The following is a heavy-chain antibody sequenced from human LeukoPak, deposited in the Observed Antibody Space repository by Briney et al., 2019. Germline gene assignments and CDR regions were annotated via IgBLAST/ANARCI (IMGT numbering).Heavy chain of an antibody. Sequence: ASVKVSCKASGYTFTSYGISWVRQAPGQGLEWMGWISAYNGNTNYAQKLQGRVTMTTDTSTSTAYMELRSLRSDDTAVYYCARVPPEDYGGNSPFDYWGQGTLVTVS. J-gene: IGHJ4*02. D-gene: IGHD4-23*01. CDR2: ISAYNGNT. V-gene: IGHV1-18*01. CDR3: ARVPPEDYGGNSPFDY. CDR1: GYTFTSYG.